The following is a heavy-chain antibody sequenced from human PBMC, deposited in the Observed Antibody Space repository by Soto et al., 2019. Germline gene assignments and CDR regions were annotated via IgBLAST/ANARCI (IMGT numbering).Heavy chain of an antibody. V-gene: IGHV1-69*06. CDR1: GGTFRSYA. D-gene: IGHD3-10*01. CDR2: IIPIFGTA. CDR3: AKLRYYYGSGSYYNVDPIGPPNYGMDV. Sequence: SVKVSCKACGGTFRSYAISWVRQAPGPGLEWMGGIIPIFGTANYAQKFQGRVTITADKSTSTAYMELSSLRAEDTAVYYCAKLRYYYGSGSYYNVDPIGPPNYGMDVWGQGTTVTVSS. J-gene: IGHJ6*02.